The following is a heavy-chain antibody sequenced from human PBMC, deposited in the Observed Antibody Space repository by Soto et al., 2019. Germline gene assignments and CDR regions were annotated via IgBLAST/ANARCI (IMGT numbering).Heavy chain of an antibody. CDR2: IYYSGST. D-gene: IGHD1-20*01. Sequence: QLQLQESGPGLVKPSETLSLTCTVSGGSISSSSYYWGWIRQPPGKGLEWIGSIYYSGSTYYKPSLKSRVTISVDTSKNQFSLKLSSVTAADTAVYYCARLSVYTWNDYQTGVWGKGTTVTVSS. CDR1: GGSISSSSYY. CDR3: ARLSVYTWNDYQTGV. V-gene: IGHV4-39*01. J-gene: IGHJ6*04.